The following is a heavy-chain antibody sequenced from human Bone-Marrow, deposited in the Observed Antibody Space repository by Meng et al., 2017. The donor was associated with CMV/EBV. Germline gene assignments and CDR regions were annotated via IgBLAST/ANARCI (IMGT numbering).Heavy chain of an antibody. V-gene: IGHV1-46*01. CDR2: IDPSGGGT. J-gene: IGHJ4*02. Sequence: SCKTSGYTFTKYYLHWVRQAPGQGLEWMGVIDPSGGGTSYAQKFQGRVTLTRDTSTTTIYMELRSLRFEDTAVYYCATLGAGTRDYWGQGTLVTVSS. CDR1: GYTFTKYY. CDR3: ATLGAGTRDY. D-gene: IGHD1-7*01.